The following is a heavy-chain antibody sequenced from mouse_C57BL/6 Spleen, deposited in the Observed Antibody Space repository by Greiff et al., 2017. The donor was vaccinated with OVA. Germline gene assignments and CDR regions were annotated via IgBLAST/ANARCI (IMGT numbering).Heavy chain of an antibody. J-gene: IGHJ1*03. CDR1: GYTFTEYT. CDR2: FYPGSGSI. Sequence: VQGVESGAELVKPGASVKLSCKASGYTFTEYTIHWVKQRSGQGLEWIGWFYPGSGSIKYNEKFKDKATLTADKSSSTVYMELSRLTSEDSAVYFCARHEDGSRRYWYFDVWGTGTTVTVSS. D-gene: IGHD1-1*01. CDR3: ARHEDGSRRYWYFDV. V-gene: IGHV1-62-2*01.